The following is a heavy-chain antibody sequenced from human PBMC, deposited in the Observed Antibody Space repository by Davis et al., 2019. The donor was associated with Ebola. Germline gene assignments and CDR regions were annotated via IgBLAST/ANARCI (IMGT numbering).Heavy chain of an antibody. Sequence: GESLKISCSASGFTFSSYAMHWVRQAPGKGLEYVSAISSNGGSTYYADSVKGRFTISRDNSKNTLYLQMSSLRAEDTAVYYCVKDCGRFGELLYDWFDPWGQGTLVTVSP. CDR3: VKDCGRFGELLYDWFDP. D-gene: IGHD3-10*01. J-gene: IGHJ5*02. CDR1: GFTFSSYA. CDR2: ISSNGGST. V-gene: IGHV3-64D*08.